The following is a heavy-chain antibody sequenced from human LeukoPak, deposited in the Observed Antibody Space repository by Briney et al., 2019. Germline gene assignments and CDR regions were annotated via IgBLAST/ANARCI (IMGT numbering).Heavy chain of an antibody. CDR2: IYYSGST. D-gene: IGHD2-2*01. CDR3: ARGIVVVPAALDFDY. J-gene: IGHJ4*02. CDR1: GGSISSSSYY. V-gene: IGHV4-39*07. Sequence: SETLSLTCTVSGGSISSSSYYWGWIRQPPGKGLEWIGSIYYSGSTYYNPSLKSRVTISVDTSKNQFSLKLSSVTAADTAVYYCARGIVVVPAALDFDYWGQGTLVTVSS.